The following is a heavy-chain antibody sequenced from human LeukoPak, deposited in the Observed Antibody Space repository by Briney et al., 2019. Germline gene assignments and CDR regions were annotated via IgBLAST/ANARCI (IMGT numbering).Heavy chain of an antibody. CDR2: FDPEDGET. Sequence: GASVKVSCKVSGYTLTELSMHWVRQAPGKGLEWMGGFDPEDGETIYAQKFQGRVTMTEDTSTDTAYMELSSLRSEDTAVYYCARAAYYYDSSGYLSSLDAFDIWGQGTMVTVSS. CDR3: ARAAYYYDSSGYLSSLDAFDI. CDR1: GYTLTELS. D-gene: IGHD3-22*01. V-gene: IGHV1-24*01. J-gene: IGHJ3*02.